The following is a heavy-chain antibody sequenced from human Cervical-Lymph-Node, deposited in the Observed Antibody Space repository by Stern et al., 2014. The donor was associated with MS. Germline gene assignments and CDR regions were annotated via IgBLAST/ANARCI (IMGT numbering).Heavy chain of an antibody. CDR1: GSTFSTSW. CDR2: IKRDGSET. CDR3: TRFLQSGWSDLFDS. D-gene: IGHD6-19*01. Sequence: EVQLVESGGGLVQPGGSQSLSCVASGSTFSTSWMSWVRQAPGKGLEWVANIKRDGSETYYLDSVKGRFTISRDNAKSSLYLEMNSLRAEDTAVYYCTRFLQSGWSDLFDSWGRGTLVTVSS. J-gene: IGHJ5*01. V-gene: IGHV3-7*01.